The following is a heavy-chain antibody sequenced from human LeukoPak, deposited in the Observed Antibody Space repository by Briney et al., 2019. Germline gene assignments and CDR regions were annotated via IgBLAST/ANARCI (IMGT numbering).Heavy chain of an antibody. D-gene: IGHD6-25*01. V-gene: IGHV5-51*01. J-gene: IGHJ6*03. Sequence: HGESLKISCKGSGYSFTNYWIVWVRQMPGKGLEWMGIIWPGDSDTRYSPSFQGQVSISVDKSISTAYLQWSSLKASDTALYYCARRALGGSSDYIDVWGKGTTVTVSS. CDR1: GYSFTNYW. CDR3: ARRALGGSSDYIDV. CDR2: IWPGDSDT.